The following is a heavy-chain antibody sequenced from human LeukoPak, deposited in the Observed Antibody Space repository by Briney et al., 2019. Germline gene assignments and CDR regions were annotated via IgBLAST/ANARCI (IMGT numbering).Heavy chain of an antibody. CDR3: ARELTYYDFWSGYHSVNYYYGMDV. CDR2: INWNSDNM. J-gene: IGHJ6*02. Sequence: GGSLRLPCAASGFTFHDYAIHWVRQAPGRGLEWVSGINWNSDNMGYADSVKGRFTISRDNSKNTLYLQMNSLRAEDTAVYYCARELTYYDFWSGYHSVNYYYGMDVWGQGTTVTVSS. D-gene: IGHD3-3*01. CDR1: GFTFHDYA. V-gene: IGHV3-9*01.